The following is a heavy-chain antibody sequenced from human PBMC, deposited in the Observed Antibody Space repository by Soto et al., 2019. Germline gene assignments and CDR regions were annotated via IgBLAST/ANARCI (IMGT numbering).Heavy chain of an antibody. CDR1: GCTFSSYA. CDR2: IIPIFGTA. V-gene: IGHV1-69*06. CDR3: ARASLGLVVPAAIPLDY. Sequence: SVNVSCKASGCTFSSYALLGVRQAAGQGLEWMGGIIPIFGTANYAQKFQGRVTITAEKSTSTAYMERSSLRSEDTAVYYCARASLGLVVPAAIPLDYWGQGTLVTVSS. J-gene: IGHJ4*02. D-gene: IGHD2-2*01.